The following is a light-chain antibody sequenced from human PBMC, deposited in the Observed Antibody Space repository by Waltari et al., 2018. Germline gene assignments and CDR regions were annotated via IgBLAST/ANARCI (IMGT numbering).Light chain of an antibody. V-gene: IGLV8-61*01. Sequence: QTVVTQEPSFSVSPGGTVPLTCGLRSASVSTNHYPSWYQQTPGQAPRTLIYSTKTRSSGVPDRFSGSILGNKAALTITGAQTDDEADYYCLMYMGGGISVFGGGAKLTVL. J-gene: IGLJ3*02. CDR2: STK. CDR1: SASVSTNHY. CDR3: LMYMGGGISV.